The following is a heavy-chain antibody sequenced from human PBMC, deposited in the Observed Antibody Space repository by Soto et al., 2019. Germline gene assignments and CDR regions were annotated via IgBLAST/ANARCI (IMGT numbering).Heavy chain of an antibody. V-gene: IGHV1-2*04. CDR3: AREDPVVQYLGGMAV. J-gene: IGHJ6*04. CDR2: INPNSGGT. Sequence: ASVKVSCKVSGYTFTGYYMHWVRQAPGQGLEWMGWINPNSGGTNYAQKFQGWVTMTRDTSISTAYMELSRLRSDDTAVYYCAREDPVVQYLGGMAVRGKGTTVTVSS. CDR1: GYTFTGYY. D-gene: IGHD2-21*01.